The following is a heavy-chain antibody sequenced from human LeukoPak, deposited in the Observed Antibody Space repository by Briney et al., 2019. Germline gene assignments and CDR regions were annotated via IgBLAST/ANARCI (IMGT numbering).Heavy chain of an antibody. CDR1: GYTLTELS. V-gene: IGHV1-8*01. CDR2: MNPNSGNT. D-gene: IGHD6-19*01. Sequence: ASVTVSCKVSGYTLTELSMHWVRQAPGQGLEWMGWMNPNSGNTGYAQKFQGRVTMTRNTSISTAYMELSSLRSEDTAVYYCVGSSGWWWFDPWGQGTLVTVSS. CDR3: VGSSGWWWFDP. J-gene: IGHJ5*02.